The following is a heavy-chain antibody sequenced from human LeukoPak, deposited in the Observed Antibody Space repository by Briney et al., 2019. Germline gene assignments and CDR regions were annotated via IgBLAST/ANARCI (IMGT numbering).Heavy chain of an antibody. J-gene: IGHJ4*02. D-gene: IGHD3-10*01. CDR2: IKSKTDGGTT. Sequence: PGGSLRLSCAASGFTFSNAWMSWVRQAPGKGLEWVGRIKSKTDGGTTDYAALVKGRFTISRDDSKNTLYLQMNSLKTEDTAVYYCTASYGSGSYSSPFLSWGQGTQVTVSS. CDR1: GFTFSNAW. CDR3: TASYGSGSYSSPFLS. V-gene: IGHV3-15*01.